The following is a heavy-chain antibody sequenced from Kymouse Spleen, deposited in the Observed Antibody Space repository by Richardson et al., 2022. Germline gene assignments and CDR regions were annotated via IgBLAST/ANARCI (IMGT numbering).Heavy chain of an antibody. D-gene: IGHD1-26*01. CDR1: GFTFSSYG. CDR2: ISYDGSNK. CDR3: AKDRVRIVGATDY. Sequence: QVQLVESGGGVVQPGRSLRLSCAASGFTFSSYGMHWVRQAPGKGLEWVAVISYDGSNKYYADSVKGRFTISRDNSKNTLYLQMNSLRAEDTAVYYCAKDRVRIVGATDYWGQGTLVTVSS. J-gene: IGHJ4*02. V-gene: IGHV3-30*18.